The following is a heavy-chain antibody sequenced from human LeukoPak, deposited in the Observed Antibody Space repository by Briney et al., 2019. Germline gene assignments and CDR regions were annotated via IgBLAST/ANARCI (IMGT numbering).Heavy chain of an antibody. V-gene: IGHV3-74*01. J-gene: IGHJ4*02. CDR2: ITPDGRGT. D-gene: IGHD3-3*01. CDR1: GFTFSNSW. CDR3: AKSMSGPNDY. Sequence: GGSLRLSCAASGFTFSNSWIHWVRQAPGKGLVWVSRITPDGRGTDYADSVKGRFTISRDNAKNTLYLQMNSLRVEDTAVYYCAKSMSGPNDYWGQGTLVTVSS.